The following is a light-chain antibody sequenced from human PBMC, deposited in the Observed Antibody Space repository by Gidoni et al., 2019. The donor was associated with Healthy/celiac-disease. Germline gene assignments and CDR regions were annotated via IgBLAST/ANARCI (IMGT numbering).Light chain of an antibody. J-gene: IGKJ2*01. CDR2: GAS. CDR1: QSVLYSSNNKNY. V-gene: IGKV4-1*01. Sequence: DIVMTKSPYSLAVSLGERATINCKSSQSVLYSSNNKNYLAWYQQKPGQPPKLLIYGASTRESGVPDRFSGSGSGTDFTLTISSLQAEDVAVYYCQQYYSTPDTFGQGTKLEIK. CDR3: QQYYSTPDT.